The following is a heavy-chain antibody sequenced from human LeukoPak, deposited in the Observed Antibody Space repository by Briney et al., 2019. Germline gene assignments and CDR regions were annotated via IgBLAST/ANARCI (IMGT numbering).Heavy chain of an antibody. Sequence: ASVKVSCKASGYTFTASAMHWVRRAPGQRLEWMGWINTDNGDTKYSQKFQGRVTITRDTSASTVYMDVTSLRSEDTAVYYCASRPGIAVAGLDFWGQGTLVTVSS. V-gene: IGHV1-3*04. CDR3: ASRPGIAVAGLDF. CDR2: INTDNGDT. CDR1: GYTFTASA. J-gene: IGHJ4*02. D-gene: IGHD6-19*01.